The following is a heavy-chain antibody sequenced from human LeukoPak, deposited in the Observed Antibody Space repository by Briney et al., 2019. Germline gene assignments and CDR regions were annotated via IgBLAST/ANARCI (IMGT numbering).Heavy chain of an antibody. CDR2: IHHSGST. V-gene: IGHV4-31*03. CDR3: ARGPDDAQIFDY. J-gene: IGHJ4*02. Sequence: SETLPLTCTVSGGSISSGDYYWSWIRQHPGKGLEWIGYIHHSGSTYYNPSLKSRVTISVDTTKNHFSLKLSSVTAADTAVYYCARGPDDAQIFDYWGQGTLVTVSS. CDR1: GGSISSGDYY.